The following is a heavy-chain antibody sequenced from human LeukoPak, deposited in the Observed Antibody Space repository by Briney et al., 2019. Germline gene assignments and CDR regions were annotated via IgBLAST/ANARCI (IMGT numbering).Heavy chain of an antibody. Sequence: GGSLRLSCAASGFTFSSYVMSWVRQAPGKGLEWVSAISGSGGSTYYADSVKGRFTISRDNSKNTLYLQMNSLRAEDTAVYYCAKARWSSSWFYYYYYGMDVWGQGTTVTVSS. CDR2: ISGSGGST. CDR3: AKARWSSSWFYYYYYGMDV. J-gene: IGHJ6*02. D-gene: IGHD6-13*01. V-gene: IGHV3-23*01. CDR1: GFTFSSYV.